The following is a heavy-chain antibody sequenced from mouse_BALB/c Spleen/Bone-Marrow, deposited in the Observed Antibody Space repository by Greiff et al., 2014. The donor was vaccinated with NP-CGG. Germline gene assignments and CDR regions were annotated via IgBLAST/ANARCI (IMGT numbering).Heavy chain of an antibody. CDR2: ISDSGTYT. J-gene: IGHJ1*01. V-gene: IGHV5-4*02. CDR1: GFTFSDHY. Sequence: EVQGVESGGGLVRPGGSLQLSCAASGFTFSDHYMYWVRQTPEKRLEWVAKISDSGTYTHYPDSVKGRFTISRDNAKNNLFLQMTSLKSEDTAMYYCAREGGNWYFDVWGAGTTVTVSS. D-gene: IGHD2-1*01. CDR3: AREGGNWYFDV.